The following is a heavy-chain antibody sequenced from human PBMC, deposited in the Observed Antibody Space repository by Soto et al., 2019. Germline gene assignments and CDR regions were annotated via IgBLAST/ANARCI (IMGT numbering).Heavy chain of an antibody. CDR3: ARGGYYEDSSGPTSFDY. D-gene: IGHD3-22*01. V-gene: IGHV3-30-3*01. J-gene: IGHJ4*02. CDR2: ISYDGSNK. Sequence: QVQLVESGGGVVQPGRSLRLSCAASGFTFSSYAMPWVRQAPGKGLEWVAVISYDGSNKYYADSVKGRFTISRDNSQNPLYLQMHSVRAEDTAVYYCARGGYYEDSSGPTSFDYWGQGTLVTVSS. CDR1: GFTFSSYA.